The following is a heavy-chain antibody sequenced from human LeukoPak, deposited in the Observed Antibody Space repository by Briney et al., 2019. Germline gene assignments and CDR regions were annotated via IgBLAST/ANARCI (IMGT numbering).Heavy chain of an antibody. V-gene: IGHV1-2*02. Sequence: ASVKVSCKASGYTFTGYYMHWVRQAPGQGLEWMGWINPNSGGTNYAQKFQGRVTMTRDTSISTAYMELSRLRSDDTAVYYCAGNSEGPDYYYYMDVWGKGTTVTVSS. J-gene: IGHJ6*03. CDR2: INPNSGGT. CDR3: AGNSEGPDYYYYMDV. D-gene: IGHD1-7*01. CDR1: GYTFTGYY.